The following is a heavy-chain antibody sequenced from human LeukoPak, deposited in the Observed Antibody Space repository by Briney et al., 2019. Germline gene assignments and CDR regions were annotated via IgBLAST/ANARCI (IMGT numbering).Heavy chain of an antibody. CDR3: TREGPGSPPLHYFDY. Sequence: GGSLRLSCAASGFTVSSNYMSWVRQAPGKGLEWVSGISWNGGSIGYADSVKGRFTLSRDNAKNSLYLQMNSLRAEDTAFYYCTREGPGSPPLHYFDYWGQGTLVTVSS. J-gene: IGHJ4*02. V-gene: IGHV3-20*04. CDR2: ISWNGGSI. D-gene: IGHD1-26*01. CDR1: GFTVSSNY.